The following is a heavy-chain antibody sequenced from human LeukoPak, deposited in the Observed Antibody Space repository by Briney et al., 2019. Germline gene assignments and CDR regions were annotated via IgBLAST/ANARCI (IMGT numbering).Heavy chain of an antibody. D-gene: IGHD5-18*01. CDR1: RFTFSSYA. Sequence: PGGSLRLSCAASRFTFSSYAMSWVRQAPGKGLEWVSAISGSGGSTYYADSVKGRFTISRDNSKNTLYLQMNSLRAEDTAVYYCAKDWASAMVFYYWGQGTLVTVSS. V-gene: IGHV3-23*01. CDR3: AKDWASAMVFYY. J-gene: IGHJ4*02. CDR2: ISGSGGST.